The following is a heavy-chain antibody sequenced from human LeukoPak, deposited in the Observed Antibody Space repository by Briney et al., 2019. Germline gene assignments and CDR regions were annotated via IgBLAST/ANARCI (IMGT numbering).Heavy chain of an antibody. V-gene: IGHV5-51*01. CDR1: GYRFTSYW. Sequence: GESLKISCKGSGYRFTSYWIGWVRQMPGKGLEWMGIIYPGDSDTRYSPSFQGQVTISADKSISTAYLQWSSLKASDTAIYYCASGYSSGWYGVYYWGQGTLVTVSS. CDR3: ASGYSSGWYGVYY. J-gene: IGHJ4*02. CDR2: IYPGDSDT. D-gene: IGHD6-19*01.